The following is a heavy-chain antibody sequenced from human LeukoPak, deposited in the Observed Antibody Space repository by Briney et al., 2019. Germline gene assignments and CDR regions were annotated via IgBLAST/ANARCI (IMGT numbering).Heavy chain of an antibody. CDR3: ARGSRYYYGSGSYYSDPSDY. CDR1: GFTFSSRDW. V-gene: IGHV3-7*01. Sequence: GGSLRLSCVASGFTFSSRDWMTWVRQAPGKGLEWVANIKQDGSEKNYVDSVKGRFTISRDNAKNSLYLQMNSLRVEDTAVYYCARGSRYYYGSGSYYSDPSDYWGQGTLVTVSS. CDR2: IKQDGSEK. J-gene: IGHJ4*02. D-gene: IGHD3-10*01.